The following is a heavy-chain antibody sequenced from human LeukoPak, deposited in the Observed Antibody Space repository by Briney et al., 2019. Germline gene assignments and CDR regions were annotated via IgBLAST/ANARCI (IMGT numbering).Heavy chain of an antibody. CDR3: ARAIIAVAGFDY. Sequence: ASVKVSCKASGYTFTSYYMHWVRQAPGQGLEWMRIINPSGGSTSYAQKFQGRVTMTRDTSTSTVYMELSSLRSEDTAVYYCARAIIAVAGFDYWGQGTLVTVSS. J-gene: IGHJ4*02. CDR2: INPSGGST. D-gene: IGHD6-19*01. V-gene: IGHV1-46*01. CDR1: GYTFTSYY.